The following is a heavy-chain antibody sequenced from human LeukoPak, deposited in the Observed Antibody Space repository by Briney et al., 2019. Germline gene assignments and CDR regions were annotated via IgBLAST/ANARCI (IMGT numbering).Heavy chain of an antibody. CDR1: GFTFSSYW. V-gene: IGHV3-7*03. CDR2: IKKDGTET. D-gene: IGHD3-22*01. Sequence: PGGSLRLSCAVSGFTFSSYWMSWVRQTPGKGLEWVANIKKDGTETKYVDSVRGRFTISRDNAKNSLFLQMNSLRAEDTAVYYCAKGTYYYDSSGYYGGYYFDYWGQGTLVTVSS. CDR3: AKGTYYYDSSGYYGGYYFDY. J-gene: IGHJ4*02.